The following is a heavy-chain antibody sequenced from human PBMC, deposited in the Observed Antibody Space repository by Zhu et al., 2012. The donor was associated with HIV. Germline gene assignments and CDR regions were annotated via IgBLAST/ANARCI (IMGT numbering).Heavy chain of an antibody. Sequence: QVQLQESGPGSVKPSKTLSLTCSISGYSMRSGYYWGWIRQPPGKDLEWIGSIYHSGTTYYNPSLKSRVTILVDMSEKEFSLKLTSVTAADTAVYYCARGASYYDSLGAFDLWAKGQRSPFF. J-gene: IGHJ3*01. CDR3: ARGASYYDSLGAFDL. V-gene: IGHV4-38-2*02. D-gene: IGHD3-22*01. CDR1: GYSMRSGYY. CDR2: IYHSGTT.